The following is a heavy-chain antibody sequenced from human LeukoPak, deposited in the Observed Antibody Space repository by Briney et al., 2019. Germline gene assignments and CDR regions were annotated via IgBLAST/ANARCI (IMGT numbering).Heavy chain of an antibody. D-gene: IGHD1-26*01. V-gene: IGHV3-73*01. CDR3: TRHLSGSPPD. CDR1: GFTFSSYA. Sequence: PGGSLRLSCAASGFTFSSYAMHWVRQASGKGLEWVGRIRSKANSYATAYAASVKGRFTISRDGSKNTAYLQMNSLKTEDTAVYYCTRHLSGSPPDWGQGTLVTVSS. CDR2: IRSKANSYAT. J-gene: IGHJ4*02.